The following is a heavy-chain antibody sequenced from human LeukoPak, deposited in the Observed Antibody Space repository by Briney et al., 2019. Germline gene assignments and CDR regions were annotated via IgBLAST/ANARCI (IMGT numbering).Heavy chain of an antibody. D-gene: IGHD6-13*01. CDR3: ARVSSSWCQDWYFDL. Sequence: PSETLSLTCAVYGGSFSGYYWSWIRQPPGKGLEWIGEINHSGSTNYNPSLKSRVIMSVDTSKNQFSLKLSSVTAADTAVYYCARVSSSWCQDWYFDLWGRGTLVTVSS. J-gene: IGHJ2*01. CDR1: GGSFSGYY. CDR2: INHSGST. V-gene: IGHV4-34*01.